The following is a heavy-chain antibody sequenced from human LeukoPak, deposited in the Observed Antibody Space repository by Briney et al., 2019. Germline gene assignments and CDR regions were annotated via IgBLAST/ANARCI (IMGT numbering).Heavy chain of an antibody. CDR1: EFSVGSNY. D-gene: IGHD1-26*01. J-gene: IGHJ4*02. CDR3: ATRSGNYESLHY. Sequence: GGSLRLSCAASEFSVGSNYMTWVRQAPGKGLEWVSLIYSGGSTYYADPVKGGFTISRDNSNNTVYLQMGSLRGDDMAVYYCATRSGNYESLHYWGQGTLVTVSS. V-gene: IGHV3-66*02. CDR2: IYSGGST.